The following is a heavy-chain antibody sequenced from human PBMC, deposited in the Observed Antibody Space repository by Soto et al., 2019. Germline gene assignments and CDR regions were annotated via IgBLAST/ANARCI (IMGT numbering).Heavy chain of an antibody. D-gene: IGHD2-8*01. J-gene: IGHJ4*02. CDR3: VNGFSLDY. CDR1: GGSVSSANYY. CDR2: VFYSGNT. Sequence: SETLSLTCTVSGGSVSSANYYWTWIRQPPGKGLEWIGYVFYSGNTNSNPSLKSRVSISVDTSKDQFSLKLRSVTAADTAVYFCVNGFSLDYWGQGIPVTVSS. V-gene: IGHV4-61*01.